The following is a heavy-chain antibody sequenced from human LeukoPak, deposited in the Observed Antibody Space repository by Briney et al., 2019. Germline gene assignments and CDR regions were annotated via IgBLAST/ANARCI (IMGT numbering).Heavy chain of an antibody. V-gene: IGHV3-48*01. J-gene: IGHJ4*02. CDR1: GFTFSSYS. D-gene: IGHD3-10*01. CDR3: ARDLYYGSGSGLGY. CDR2: ISSSSSTI. Sequence: PGGSLRLSCAASGFTFSSYSMNWVRQAPGKGLEWVSYISSSSSTIYYADSVKGRFTISRDNSKNTLYLQMNSLRAEDTAVYYCARDLYYGSGSGLGYWGQGTPVTVSS.